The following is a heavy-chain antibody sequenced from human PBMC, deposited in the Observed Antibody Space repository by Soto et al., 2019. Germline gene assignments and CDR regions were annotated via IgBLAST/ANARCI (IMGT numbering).Heavy chain of an antibody. D-gene: IGHD6-19*01. Sequence: SETLSLTCAVSGGSISSSSYYWGWIRQPPGKGLEWIGSIYYTGNTYYTQSLQSRVAISVDTSKNQFSLKLNSVTAADTAVYNCARRTVNIRTFYSGLKTHCFDYWGQGALVTVSS. CDR1: GGSISSSSYY. J-gene: IGHJ4*02. V-gene: IGHV4-39*01. CDR3: ARRTVNIRTFYSGLKTHCFDY. CDR2: IYYTGNT.